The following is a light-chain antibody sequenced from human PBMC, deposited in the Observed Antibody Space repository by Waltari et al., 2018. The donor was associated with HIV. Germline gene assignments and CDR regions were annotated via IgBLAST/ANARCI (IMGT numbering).Light chain of an antibody. V-gene: IGKV1-27*01. CDR1: QGIANY. Sequence: DIQMTQSPSSLSASVGDRVTITCRATQGIANYLAWYQQKPGMVPQLLIYGASTLQPGAPSRFSGSGSGKDFTLTITSLQPEDAATYFCQKYNRAPRTFGQGTKVEI. J-gene: IGKJ1*01. CDR2: GAS. CDR3: QKYNRAPRT.